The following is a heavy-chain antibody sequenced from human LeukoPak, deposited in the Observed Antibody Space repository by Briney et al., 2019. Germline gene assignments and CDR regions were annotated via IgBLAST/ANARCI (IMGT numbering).Heavy chain of an antibody. CDR1: GYTFTGYY. D-gene: IGHD1-26*01. Sequence: ASVKVSCKASGYTFTGYYMHWVRQAPGQGLEWMGWINPNSGGTNYAQKFQGRVTMSRDTSISTAYMELSRLRSDDTAVYYCAREGRRWGVGATFGYWGQGTLVTVSS. V-gene: IGHV1-2*02. CDR2: INPNSGGT. J-gene: IGHJ4*02. CDR3: AREGRRWGVGATFGY.